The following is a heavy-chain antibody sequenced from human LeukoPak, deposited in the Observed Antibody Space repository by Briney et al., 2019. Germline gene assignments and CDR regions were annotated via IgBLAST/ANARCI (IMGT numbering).Heavy chain of an antibody. CDR2: INPNSGGT. V-gene: IGHV1-2*02. D-gene: IGHD5-24*01. CDR1: GYTFTGYY. CDR3: ARGTRFSRAVLDY. J-gene: IGHJ4*02. Sequence: GASEKVSCKASGYTFTGYYMHWVRQAPGQGLEWMGWINPNSGGTNYAQKFQGRVTMTRDTSISTAYMELSRLRSDDTAVYYCARGTRFSRAVLDYWGQGTLVTVSS.